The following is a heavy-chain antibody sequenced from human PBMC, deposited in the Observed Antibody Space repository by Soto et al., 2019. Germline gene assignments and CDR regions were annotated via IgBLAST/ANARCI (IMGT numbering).Heavy chain of an antibody. CDR3: ARVGGVAARTFDY. J-gene: IGHJ4*02. CDR2: LCYSGNT. CDR1: GGSISPFY. Sequence: SETLSLTCTVSGGSISPFYWSWVRQPPGKGLEWIGYLCYSGNTNYNPSLKSRVTISVDASKNQVSLRLTSVTAADTAVYYCARVGGVAARTFDYWGQGTVVTVSS. V-gene: IGHV4-59*01. D-gene: IGHD2-15*01.